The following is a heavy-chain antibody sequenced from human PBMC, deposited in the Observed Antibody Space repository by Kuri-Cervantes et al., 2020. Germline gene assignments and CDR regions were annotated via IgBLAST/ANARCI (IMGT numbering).Heavy chain of an antibody. V-gene: IGHV4-59*01. CDR3: ARLYYYDSSGYYSYYYGMDV. CDR1: GGSISGYY. CDR2: IYYSGST. Sequence: GSLRLSCSVSGGSISGYYWSWIRQPPGKGLEWIGYIYYSGSTNYNPSLKSRVTISVDTSKNQFSLKLSSVTAADTAVYYCARLYYYDSSGYYSYYYGMDVWGQGTTVTVSS. J-gene: IGHJ6*02. D-gene: IGHD3-22*01.